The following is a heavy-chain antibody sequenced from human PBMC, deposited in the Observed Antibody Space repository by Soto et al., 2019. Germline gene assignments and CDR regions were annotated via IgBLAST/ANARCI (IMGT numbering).Heavy chain of an antibody. D-gene: IGHD3-22*01. CDR2: ISGPSDST. CDR3: ARDHTSMIVVVMPN. CDR1: GFTVSSYA. V-gene: IGHV3-23*01. Sequence: EVQLWESGGGLVHPGGSLRLSCVVSGFTVSSYAMSWVRQAPGKGLEWVSAISGPSDSTYNADSVKGRFTVSRDRSKNTLYLQMNSLIAEDTAVNYCARDHTSMIVVVMPNWGQGTMVTVSS. J-gene: IGHJ3*01.